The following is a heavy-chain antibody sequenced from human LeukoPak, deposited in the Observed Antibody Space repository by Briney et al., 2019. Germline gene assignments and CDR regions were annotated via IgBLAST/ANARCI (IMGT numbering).Heavy chain of an antibody. V-gene: IGHV1-24*01. D-gene: IGHD2-15*01. J-gene: IGHJ3*02. CDR2: FDPEDGET. CDR3: ATSSNCSGGSCYDAFDI. Sequence: ASVKVSCKVSGYTLTELSMHWVRQAPGKGLEWMGGFDPEDGETIYAQKFQGRVTMTEDTSTDTAYMELSSLRSGDTAVYYCATSSNCSGGSCYDAFDIWDQGTMVTVSS. CDR1: GYTLTELS.